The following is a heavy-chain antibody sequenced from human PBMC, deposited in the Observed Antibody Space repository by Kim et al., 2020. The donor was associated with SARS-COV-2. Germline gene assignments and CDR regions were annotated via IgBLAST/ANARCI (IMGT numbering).Heavy chain of an antibody. D-gene: IGHD6-19*01. CDR3: ARDRARRAIAVAGTATIDY. Sequence: GGSLRLSCAASGFTFSDYYMSWIRQAPGKGLEWVSYISSSSSYTNYADSVKGRFTISRDNAKNSLYLQMNSLRAEDTAVYYCARDRARRAIAVAGTATIDYWGQGTLVTVSS. CDR2: ISSSSSYT. V-gene: IGHV3-11*05. J-gene: IGHJ4*02. CDR1: GFTFSDYY.